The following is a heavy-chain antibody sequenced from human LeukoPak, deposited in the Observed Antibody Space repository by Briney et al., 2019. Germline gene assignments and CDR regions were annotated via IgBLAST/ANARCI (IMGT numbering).Heavy chain of an antibody. CDR1: GYTFTRND. D-gene: IGHD5-12*01. CDR3: ARDSAEVATVFDY. Sequence: ASVKVSCKASGYTFTRNDINWVRQVTGQGLEWMGWMNPNTANTGYAQKFQGRVTITRNTSISTAYLELSSLRSEDTAVYYCARDSAEVATVFDYWGQGTLVTVSS. J-gene: IGHJ4*02. CDR2: MNPNTANT. V-gene: IGHV1-8*03.